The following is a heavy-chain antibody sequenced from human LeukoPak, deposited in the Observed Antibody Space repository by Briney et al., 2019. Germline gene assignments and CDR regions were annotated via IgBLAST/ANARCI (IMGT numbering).Heavy chain of an antibody. CDR2: IIPIFGTA. V-gene: IGHV1-69*13. CDR3: ARDGRDSSGFDFDY. CDR1: GGTFSSYA. Sequence: GASVKVSCKASGGTFSSYAISWVRPAPGQGLEWMGGIIPIFGTANYAQKFQGRVTITADESTSTAYMELSSLRSEDTAVYYCARDGRDSSGFDFDYWGQGTLVTVSS. J-gene: IGHJ4*02. D-gene: IGHD3-22*01.